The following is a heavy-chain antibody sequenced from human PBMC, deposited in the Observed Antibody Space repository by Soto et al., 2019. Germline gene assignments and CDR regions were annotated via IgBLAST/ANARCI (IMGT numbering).Heavy chain of an antibody. CDR2: ISYDGSNK. D-gene: IGHD6-13*01. CDR3: ARAWGGIAAAGTFDY. Sequence: QVQLVESGGGVVQPGRSLRLSCAASGFTCSSYAMHWVRQAPGKGLEWVAVISYDGSNKYYADSVKGRFTISRDNSKNTLYLQMNSLRAEDTAVYYCARAWGGIAAAGTFDYWGQGTLVTVSS. CDR1: GFTCSSYA. V-gene: IGHV3-30-3*01. J-gene: IGHJ4*02.